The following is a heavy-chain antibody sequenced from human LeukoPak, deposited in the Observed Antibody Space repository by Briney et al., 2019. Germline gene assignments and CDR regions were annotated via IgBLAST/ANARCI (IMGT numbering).Heavy chain of an antibody. V-gene: IGHV7-4-1*02. D-gene: IGHD3-3*01. CDR2: INTNTGNP. Sequence: ASVKVSCKASGGTFSSYAISWVRQAPGQGLEWMGWINTNTGNPTYAQGFTGRFVFSLDTSVSTAYLQISSLKAEDTAVYYCASWALRSSLYEGYFDYWGQGTLVTVSS. CDR3: ASWALRSSLYEGYFDY. J-gene: IGHJ4*02. CDR1: GGTFSSYA.